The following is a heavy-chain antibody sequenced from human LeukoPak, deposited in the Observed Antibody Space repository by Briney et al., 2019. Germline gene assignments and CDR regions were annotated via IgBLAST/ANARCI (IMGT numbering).Heavy chain of an antibody. CDR3: ASENYDGTSLGYYLNF. V-gene: IGHV4-38-2*02. Sequence: PSETLSLTCSVSGYSISSGYYWVWIRQPPGKGLEWMGSVYHSGSTYYNPSLKSRLSISLDTSRNHFSLTVTSVTAADSAMYYCASENYDGTSLGYYLNFWGQGTPVSVSS. D-gene: IGHD3-16*01. CDR1: GYSISSGYY. CDR2: VYHSGST. J-gene: IGHJ4*02.